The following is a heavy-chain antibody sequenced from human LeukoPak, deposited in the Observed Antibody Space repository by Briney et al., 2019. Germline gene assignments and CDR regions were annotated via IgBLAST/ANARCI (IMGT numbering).Heavy chain of an antibody. CDR1: GFTVSSNY. J-gene: IGHJ4*02. V-gene: IGHV3-53*01. Sequence: GGSLRLSCAASGFTVSSNYMSWVHQAPGKGLEWVSVIYSGGSTYYADSVKGRFTISRDNSKNTLYLQMNSLRAEDTAVYYCARVRFLEWLNLDYWGQGTLVTVSS. CDR3: ARVRFLEWLNLDY. D-gene: IGHD3-3*01. CDR2: IYSGGST.